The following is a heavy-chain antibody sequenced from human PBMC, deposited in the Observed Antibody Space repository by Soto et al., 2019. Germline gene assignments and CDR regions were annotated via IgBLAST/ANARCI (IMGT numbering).Heavy chain of an antibody. D-gene: IGHD6-6*01. J-gene: IGHJ5*02. V-gene: IGHV4-38-2*01. CDR1: GYSISSGYY. Sequence: PWETLSLTCAVSGYSISSGYYWGWIRQPPGKGLEWIGSIYHSGSTYYNPSLKSRVTISVDTSKDQFSLKLSSVTATDTAVYYCARFVSSPWSWFDPWGQGTLVTVSS. CDR3: ARFVSSPWSWFDP. CDR2: IYHSGST.